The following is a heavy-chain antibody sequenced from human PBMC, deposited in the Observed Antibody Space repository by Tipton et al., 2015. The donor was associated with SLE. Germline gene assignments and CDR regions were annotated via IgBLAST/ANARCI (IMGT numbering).Heavy chain of an antibody. D-gene: IGHD2-15*01. CDR2: ISYSETT. V-gene: IGHV4-59*01. CDR3: AGAWQGYCSGGTCYVLDY. CDR1: GGSFSGYH. J-gene: IGHJ4*02. Sequence: TLSLTCAVYGGSFSGYHWTWIRQPPGKGLEWIGYISYSETTNYNPPLKSRVTISVDTSKNQFSLKLRSVTAVDTAVYYCAGAWQGYCSGGTCYVLDYWGQGTLVTVSS.